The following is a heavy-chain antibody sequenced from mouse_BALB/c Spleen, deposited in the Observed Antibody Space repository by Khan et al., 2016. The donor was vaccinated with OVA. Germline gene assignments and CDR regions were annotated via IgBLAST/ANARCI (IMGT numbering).Heavy chain of an antibody. D-gene: IGHD6-1*01. CDR3: ARGGSSVPAWFAY. V-gene: IGHV3-6*02. Sequence: EVQLVESGPGLVKPSQSLSLTCSVTGYSITSGYFWNWIRQFPGNNLEWMGYIRYDGNSNYNPSLKNRISITRDTSKNNFFLKLNSVTPEDTATYYCARGGSSVPAWFAYWGQATLVTVSA. CDR2: IRYDGNS. CDR1: GYSITSGYF. J-gene: IGHJ3*01.